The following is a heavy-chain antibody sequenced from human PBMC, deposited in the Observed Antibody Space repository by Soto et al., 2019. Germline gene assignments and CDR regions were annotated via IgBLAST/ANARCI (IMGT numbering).Heavy chain of an antibody. CDR2: ISAYNANA. CDR3: ARENSYFDY. Sequence: QIQLLQSGAEVKKPGASVKVTCKASGYTFRNFGISWVRQAPGQGLEWMGWISAYNANANYAQKFQGRLTMTADTSTSTAYMELRSLRSDDTAVYYCARENSYFDYWGQGTLCTVSS. CDR1: GYTFRNFG. V-gene: IGHV1-18*01. J-gene: IGHJ4*02.